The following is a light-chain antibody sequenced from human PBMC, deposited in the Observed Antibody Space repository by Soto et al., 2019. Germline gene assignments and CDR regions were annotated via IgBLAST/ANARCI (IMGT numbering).Light chain of an antibody. CDR2: GAS. V-gene: IGKV3-15*01. CDR1: QSISNN. CDR3: QQYHQWPLT. Sequence: EIVMTQSPATLSVSPGERATLSCRASQSISNNLAWYQQKRGQAPRLLIYGASTRATGIPARFSGSGSGTEFTLTISSLQSEDFAFYYCQQYHQWPLTFGGGTKVEI. J-gene: IGKJ4*01.